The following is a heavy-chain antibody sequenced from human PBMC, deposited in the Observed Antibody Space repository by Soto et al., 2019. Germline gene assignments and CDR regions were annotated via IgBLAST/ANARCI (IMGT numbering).Heavy chain of an antibody. CDR2: INHNGNA. D-gene: IGHD3-22*01. CDR3: ARRSRITMIVVPYTWFDP. J-gene: IGHJ5*02. V-gene: IGHV4-34*01. CDR1: GESLSASY. Sequence: PSETLSLTCAVYGESLSASYWSWIRQPPGKGLEWIGDINHNGNADYNPSLKSRLSISVDKSTNQFSLNLIPVTAADTAVYYCARRSRITMIVVPYTWFDPWGQGTLVTVSS.